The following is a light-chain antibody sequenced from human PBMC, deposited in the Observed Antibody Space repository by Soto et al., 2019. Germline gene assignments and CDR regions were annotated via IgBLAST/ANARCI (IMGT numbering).Light chain of an antibody. Sequence: QSALTQPRSVSGSPGQSVTISCTGTSSDVGGYKFVSWYQQHPGKAPKLMIYAFNKRPSGVPDRFSGSKSGNTASLTISGLQAEDEADYYCCSYAGTYTWVFGGGTKLTVL. V-gene: IGLV2-11*01. CDR3: CSYAGTYTWV. J-gene: IGLJ3*02. CDR1: SSDVGGYKF. CDR2: AFN.